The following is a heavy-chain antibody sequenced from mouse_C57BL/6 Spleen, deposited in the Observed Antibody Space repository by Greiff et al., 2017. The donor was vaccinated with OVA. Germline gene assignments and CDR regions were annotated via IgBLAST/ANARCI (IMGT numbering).Heavy chain of an antibody. V-gene: IGHV1-69*01. CDR2: IDPSDSYT. Sequence: QVQLQQPGAELVMPGASVKLSCKASGYTFTSYWMHWVKQRPGQGLEWIGEIDPSDSYTNYNQKFKGKSTLTVDKSSSTAYMQLSSLTSVDSAVYYCARGYYGSGENFDYWGQGTTLTVSS. CDR3: ARGYYGSGENFDY. CDR1: GYTFTSYW. J-gene: IGHJ2*01. D-gene: IGHD1-1*01.